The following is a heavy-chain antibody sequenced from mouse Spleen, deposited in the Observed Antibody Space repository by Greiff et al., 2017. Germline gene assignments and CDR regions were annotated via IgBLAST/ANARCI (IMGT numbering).Heavy chain of an antibody. CDR3: TRFGYGDIFAY. D-gene: IGHD2-14*01. J-gene: IGHJ3*01. CDR2: IDPETGGT. CDR1: GYTFTDYE. V-gene: IGHV1-15*01. Sequence: VQLQQSGAELVRPGASVTLSCKASGYTFTDYEMHWVKQTPVHGLEWIGAIDPETGGTAYNQKFKGKAILTADKSSSTAYMELRSLTSEDSAVYYCTRFGYGDIFAYWGQGTLVTVSA.